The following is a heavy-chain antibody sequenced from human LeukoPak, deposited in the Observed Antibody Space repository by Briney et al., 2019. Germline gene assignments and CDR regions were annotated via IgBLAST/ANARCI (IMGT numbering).Heavy chain of an antibody. CDR2: ISGSGGST. CDR1: GFTFSSYA. CDR3: AKAYYGYNDGYFDY. D-gene: IGHD5-24*01. Sequence: QPGGSLRLSCAASGFTFSSYAMIWVRQAPGKGLEWVSAISGSGGSTYYADSVKGRFTISRDNSKNTLYLQMNSLRAEDTAVYYCAKAYYGYNDGYFDYWGQGTLVTVSS. V-gene: IGHV3-23*01. J-gene: IGHJ4*02.